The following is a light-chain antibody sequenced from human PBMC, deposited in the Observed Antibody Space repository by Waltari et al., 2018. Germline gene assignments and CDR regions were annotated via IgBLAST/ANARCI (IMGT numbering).Light chain of an antibody. V-gene: IGKV4-1*01. Sequence: DIVMTQSPEFLAVSLGERATINCKSSQSVLYNSNDKNYLAWYQQKPGQPPKLLIYWASTRQSGVPDRFGGSGSGTDFTLTIISLQAEDVAVYYCQQYYSRRTFGQGTRVEIK. CDR1: QSVLYNSNDKNY. CDR2: WAS. J-gene: IGKJ1*01. CDR3: QQYYSRRT.